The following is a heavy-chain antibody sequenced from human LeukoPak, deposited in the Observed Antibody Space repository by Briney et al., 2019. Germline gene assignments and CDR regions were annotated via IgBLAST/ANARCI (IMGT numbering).Heavy chain of an antibody. J-gene: IGHJ4*02. V-gene: IGHV4-61*01. D-gene: IGHD5-24*01. Sequence: SETLSLTCTVSGGSVSSGSYYWSWIRQPPGKGLEWIGYIYYSGSTNYNPSLKSRVTISVDTSKNQFSLKLSSVTAADTAVYYCARETEMATIDYWGQGTLVTVSS. CDR3: ARETEMATIDY. CDR1: GGSVSSGSYY. CDR2: IYYSGST.